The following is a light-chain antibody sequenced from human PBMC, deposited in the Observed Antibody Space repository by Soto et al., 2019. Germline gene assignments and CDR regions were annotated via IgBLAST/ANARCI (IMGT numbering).Light chain of an antibody. CDR2: AAS. Sequence: DIQMTQSPSSLSASVGDRVTITCRASQGISNYLAWYQQKPGKVPNLLIYAASTLQSGVPSRLSVSRSGTNFTLNINSLQPEYVGTSYRQKYNTAPLTFGGGTRLATK. CDR1: QGISNY. J-gene: IGKJ4*01. CDR3: QKYNTAPLT. V-gene: IGKV1-27*01.